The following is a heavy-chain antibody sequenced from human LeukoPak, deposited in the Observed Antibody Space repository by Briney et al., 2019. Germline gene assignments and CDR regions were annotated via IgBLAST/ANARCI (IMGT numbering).Heavy chain of an antibody. V-gene: IGHV6-1*01. CDR3: ARVPTVGGNLRRRIPYYFDY. CDR2: TYYRSKWYN. D-gene: IGHD4-23*01. Sequence: SQTLSLTCAISGDSVSSNSAAWNWIRQSPSRGLEWLGRTYYRSKWYNDYAVSVKSRITINPDTSKNQYSLQLNSVTPEDTAVYYCARVPTVGGNLRRRIPYYFDYWGQGTLVTVSS. J-gene: IGHJ4*02. CDR1: GDSVSSNSAA.